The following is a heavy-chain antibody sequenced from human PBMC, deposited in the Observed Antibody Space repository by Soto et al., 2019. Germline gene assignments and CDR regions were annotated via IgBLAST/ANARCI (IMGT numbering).Heavy chain of an antibody. CDR1: GYTFTSYG. CDR2: ISAYNGNT. Sequence: ASVKVSCKASGYTFTSYGISWVRQAPGQGLEWMGWISAYNGNTNYAQKLQGRVTMTTDTSTSTAYMELRSLRSDDTAVYYCARDLKWELYYYYGMDVWGQGTKVTVSS. J-gene: IGHJ6*02. CDR3: ARDLKWELYYYYGMDV. D-gene: IGHD1-26*01. V-gene: IGHV1-18*01.